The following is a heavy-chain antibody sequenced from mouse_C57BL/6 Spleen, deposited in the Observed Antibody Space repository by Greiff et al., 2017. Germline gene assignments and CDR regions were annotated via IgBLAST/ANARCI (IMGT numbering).Heavy chain of an antibody. D-gene: IGHD2-1*01. CDR3: ARSSMVTTGGYAMDD. V-gene: IGHV1-82*01. CDR1: GYAFTSSW. CDR2: IYPGAGDT. J-gene: IGHJ4*01. Sequence: VQLQQPGPELVKPGASVKISCKASGYAFTSSWMNWVKQRPGKGLEWIGWIYPGAGDTNYNGKFKGKATLTADKSSSTAYMQLSSLTSEDSAVYFCARSSMVTTGGYAMDDWGQGTSVTVSS.